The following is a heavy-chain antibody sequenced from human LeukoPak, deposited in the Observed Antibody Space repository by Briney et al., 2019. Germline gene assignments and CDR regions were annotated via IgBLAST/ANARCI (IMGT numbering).Heavy chain of an antibody. V-gene: IGHV3-43*01. Sequence: RPGGSLRLSCAASGFTFDDYTMHWVRQAPGKGLEWVSLISWDGSSTYYADSVKGRFTISRDNSKNSLYLQMNSLRAEDTAVYYCAREVTPYYWGQGTLVTVSS. CDR1: GFTFDDYT. J-gene: IGHJ4*02. CDR3: AREVTPYY. D-gene: IGHD2-21*02. CDR2: ISWDGSST.